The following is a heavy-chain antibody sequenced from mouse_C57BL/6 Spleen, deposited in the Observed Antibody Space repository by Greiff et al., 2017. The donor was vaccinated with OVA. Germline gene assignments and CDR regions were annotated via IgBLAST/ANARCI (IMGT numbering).Heavy chain of an antibody. CDR2: IRLKSDNYAT. J-gene: IGHJ2*01. CDR3: TGKIYYYGSPDY. V-gene: IGHV6-3*01. D-gene: IGHD1-1*01. CDR1: GFTFSNYW. Sequence: EVKLMESGGGLVQPGGSMKLSCVASGFTFSNYWMNWVRQSPEKGLEWVAQIRLKSDNYATHYAESVKGRVTISRDDSKSSVYLQMNNLSAEDTGIYYCTGKIYYYGSPDYWGQGTTLTVSS.